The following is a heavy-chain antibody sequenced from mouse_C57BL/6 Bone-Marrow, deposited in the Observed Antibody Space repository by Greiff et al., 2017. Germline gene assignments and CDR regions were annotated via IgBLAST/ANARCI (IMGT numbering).Heavy chain of an antibody. CDR3: AFYGSSYGGFAY. Sequence: VQLQQSGAELVKPGASVKMSCKASGYTFTTYPIEWMKQNHGKSLEWIGNFHPYNDDTKYNEKFKGKATLTADKSSSTAYMQLSSLTSEDSAVYFCAFYGSSYGGFAYWGQGTLVTVSA. CDR2: FHPYNDDT. D-gene: IGHD1-1*01. J-gene: IGHJ3*01. CDR1: GYTFTTYP. V-gene: IGHV1-47*01.